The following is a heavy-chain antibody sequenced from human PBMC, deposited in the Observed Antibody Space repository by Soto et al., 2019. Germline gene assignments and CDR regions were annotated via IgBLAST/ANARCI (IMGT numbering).Heavy chain of an antibody. CDR2: IYYSGST. D-gene: IGHD3-3*01. J-gene: IGHJ4*02. Sequence: SETLSLTCTVSGGSIRSYYLSWFRHPPGKGLEWIGYIYYSGSTNYNPSLTSRVTISVDTSKNQFSLKLSSVTAADTAVYYCARAANYDFWSGYYPYYFDYWGQGTLVTVSS. V-gene: IGHV4-59*01. CDR3: ARAANYDFWSGYYPYYFDY. CDR1: GGSIRSYY.